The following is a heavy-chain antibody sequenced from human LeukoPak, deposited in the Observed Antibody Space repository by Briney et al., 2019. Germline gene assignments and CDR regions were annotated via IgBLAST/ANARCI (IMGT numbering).Heavy chain of an antibody. J-gene: IGHJ3*02. CDR1: GFTFDDYA. D-gene: IGHD3-9*01. Sequence: PGGSLRLSCAASGFTFDDYAMHWARQAQGKGLEWVSGISWNSGSIGYADSVKGRFTISRDYAKNSLYLQMNSLRAEDTALYYCAKDTQYDILTGYNAFDIWGQGTMVTVSS. CDR3: AKDTQYDILTGYNAFDI. CDR2: ISWNSGSI. V-gene: IGHV3-9*01.